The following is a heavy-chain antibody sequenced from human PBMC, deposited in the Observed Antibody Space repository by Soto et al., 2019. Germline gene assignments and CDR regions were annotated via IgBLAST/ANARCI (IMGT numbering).Heavy chain of an antibody. CDR3: ARQGRHDFWSGLNWFDP. Sequence: TSETLSLTCTVSGGSSSSYYWSWIRQPPGKGLEWIGYIYYSGSTNYNPSLKSRVTISVDTSKNQFSLKLSSVTAADTAVYYCARQGRHDFWSGLNWFDPWGQGTLVTVSS. D-gene: IGHD3-3*01. CDR2: IYYSGST. CDR1: GGSSSSYY. J-gene: IGHJ5*02. V-gene: IGHV4-59*01.